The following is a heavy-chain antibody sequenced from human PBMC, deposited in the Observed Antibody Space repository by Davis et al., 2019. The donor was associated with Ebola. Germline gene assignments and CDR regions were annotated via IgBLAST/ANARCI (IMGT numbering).Heavy chain of an antibody. CDR1: GFTFSSYT. CDR2: MSSGSTYI. Sequence: GESLKISCAASGFTFSSYTMNWVRQAPGKGLEWVSSMSSGSTYIYYADSMKGRFTISRDNAKNSLYLQMNSLRAEDTAVYYCARERSGVDTAMVWSYYYYGMDVWGKGTTVTVSS. J-gene: IGHJ6*04. V-gene: IGHV3-21*01. D-gene: IGHD5-18*01. CDR3: ARERSGVDTAMVWSYYYYGMDV.